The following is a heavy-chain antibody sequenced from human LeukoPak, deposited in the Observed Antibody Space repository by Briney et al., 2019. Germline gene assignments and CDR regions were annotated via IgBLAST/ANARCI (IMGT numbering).Heavy chain of an antibody. CDR3: ARDGYATVYAFDI. D-gene: IGHD4-17*01. J-gene: IGHJ3*02. CDR1: GYTFTGYY. Sequence: GASVKVSCKASGYTFTGYYMHWVRQAPGQGLEWMGIINPSGGSTSYAQKFQGRVTMTRDMSTSTVYMELSSLRSEDTAVYYCARDGYATVYAFDIWGQGTMVTVSS. V-gene: IGHV1-46*01. CDR2: INPSGGST.